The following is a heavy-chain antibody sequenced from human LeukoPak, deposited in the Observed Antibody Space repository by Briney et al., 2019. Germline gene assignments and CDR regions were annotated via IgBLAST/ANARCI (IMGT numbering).Heavy chain of an antibody. CDR3: SKDPNGDYVGAFGM. CDR1: GLTFSNYA. J-gene: IGHJ3*02. V-gene: IGHV3-23*01. Sequence: GGSLRLSCTASGLTFSNYATTWVRQAPGKGLEWVSSITSSGRGTYYADSVKGRFSVSRDNSQNTVFLHMNSLRADDTALYYCSKDPNGDYVGAFGMWGPGTMVTVSS. D-gene: IGHD4-17*01. CDR2: ITSSGRGT.